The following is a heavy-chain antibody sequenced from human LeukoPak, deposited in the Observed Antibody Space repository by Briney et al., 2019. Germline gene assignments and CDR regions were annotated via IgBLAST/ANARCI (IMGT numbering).Heavy chain of an antibody. J-gene: IGHJ5*02. V-gene: IGHV4-4*07. D-gene: IGHD3-10*01. Sequence: SETLSLTCTVSGGSIRSYWSWIRQPAGKGLEWIGRIYGSGSTDYNPSLKSRVTMSIDTSKNQFSLNLISVTAAGTAVYYCARDSGTTGEVKFDPWGQGTLVTVSS. CDR2: IYGSGST. CDR1: GGSIRSY. CDR3: ARDSGTTGEVKFDP.